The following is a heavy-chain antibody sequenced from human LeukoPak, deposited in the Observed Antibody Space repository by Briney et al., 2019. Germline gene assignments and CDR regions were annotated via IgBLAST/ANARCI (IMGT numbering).Heavy chain of an antibody. Sequence: GASVKVSCKASGYNLTTYAVNWVRQAPGQGLEWMGWVSAYHGTTNYARTVQGRVTMTTDTSTSTAFLELRSLRSDDTAVYYCARVTSLTTLTAFDIWGQGTMVTVSS. CDR3: ARVTSLTTLTAFDI. V-gene: IGHV1-18*01. D-gene: IGHD4-11*01. CDR2: VSAYHGTT. J-gene: IGHJ3*02. CDR1: GYNLTTYA.